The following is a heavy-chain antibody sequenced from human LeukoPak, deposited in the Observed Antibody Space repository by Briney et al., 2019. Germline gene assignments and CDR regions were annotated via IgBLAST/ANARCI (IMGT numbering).Heavy chain of an antibody. CDR3: ARVGTYYYDSSGYPPADY. CDR1: GFTFSSYS. J-gene: IGHJ4*02. D-gene: IGHD3-22*01. CDR2: ISSSSSYI. Sequence: GGSLRLSCAASGFTFSSYSMNWVRQAPGKGLEWVSSISSSSSYIYYADSVEGRFTISRDNAKNSLYLQMNSLRAEDTAVYYCARVGTYYYDSSGYPPADYWGQGTLVTVSS. V-gene: IGHV3-21*01.